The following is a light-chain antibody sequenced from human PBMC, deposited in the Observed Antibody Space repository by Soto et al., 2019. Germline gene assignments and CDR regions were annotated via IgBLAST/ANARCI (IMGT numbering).Light chain of an antibody. CDR2: GAS. CDR1: QSISRS. V-gene: IGKV1-12*01. Sequence: DIQITQSPSTLSASVGVRVTITCRACQSISRSLAWYQQKPGKVPKLLIYGASTLESGVPSRFSGRGSGTDFTLTISSLQPEDFATYFCQQADSFPLTFGGGTKVDIK. J-gene: IGKJ4*01. CDR3: QQADSFPLT.